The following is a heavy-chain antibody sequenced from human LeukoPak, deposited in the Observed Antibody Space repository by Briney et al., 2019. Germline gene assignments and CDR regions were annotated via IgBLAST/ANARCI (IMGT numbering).Heavy chain of an antibody. Sequence: ASVKVSCKASGFTFTSYYMHWVRQAPGQGLEWMGIINPSGGSTSYPQKFQGRVTMTRDTSTSTVYMELRSLRSEDTAVYYCACVVRGAFDIWGQGTLVTVSS. CDR2: INPSGGST. D-gene: IGHD2-21*01. J-gene: IGHJ3*02. V-gene: IGHV1-46*03. CDR1: GFTFTSYY. CDR3: ACVVRGAFDI.